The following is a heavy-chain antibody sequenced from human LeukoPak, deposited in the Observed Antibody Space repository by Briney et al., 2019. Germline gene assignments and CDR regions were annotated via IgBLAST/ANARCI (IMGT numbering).Heavy chain of an antibody. CDR1: GFTFSSYG. V-gene: IGHV3-30*18. CDR2: ISYDGSNK. D-gene: IGHD1/OR15-1a*01. CDR3: AKQSNKLFDY. J-gene: IGHJ4*02. Sequence: GGSLRLSCAASGFTFSSYGMHWVRQAPGKGLEWVAVISYDGSNKYYADSVKGRFTISRDNSKNTLYLQMNSLRAEDTAVYYCAKQSNKLFDYWGQGTLVTVSS.